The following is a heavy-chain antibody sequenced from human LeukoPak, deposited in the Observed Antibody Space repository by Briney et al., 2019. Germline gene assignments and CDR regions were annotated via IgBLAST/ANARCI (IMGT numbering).Heavy chain of an antibody. CDR2: ISSSSSYI. J-gene: IGHJ5*02. Sequence: GGSLRLSCAASGFTFSSYSMNWVRQAPGKGLEWVSSISSSSSYIYYADSVKGRFTISRDNAKNSLYLQMNSLRAEDTAVYYCARDTVRDGGNLPWGQGTLVTVSS. D-gene: IGHD4-23*01. V-gene: IGHV3-21*01. CDR1: GFTFSSYS. CDR3: ARDTVRDGGNLP.